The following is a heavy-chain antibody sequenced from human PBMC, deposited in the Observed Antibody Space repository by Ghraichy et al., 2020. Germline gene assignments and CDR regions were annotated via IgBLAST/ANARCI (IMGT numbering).Heavy chain of an antibody. Sequence: GGSLRLSCAASGFAFSTYSMHWVRQAPGKGLEWVALTSYNGRNVHYADSVKGRFTISRDNSKNTLFLQMNSLRPEDTALYYCAKDFGVRDYYDISGYFRSDGYYYYGMDVWGRGTTVTVSS. J-gene: IGHJ6*02. CDR2: TSYNGRNV. CDR3: AKDFGVRDYYDISGYFRSDGYYYYGMDV. CDR1: GFAFSTYS. V-gene: IGHV3-30*18. D-gene: IGHD3-22*01.